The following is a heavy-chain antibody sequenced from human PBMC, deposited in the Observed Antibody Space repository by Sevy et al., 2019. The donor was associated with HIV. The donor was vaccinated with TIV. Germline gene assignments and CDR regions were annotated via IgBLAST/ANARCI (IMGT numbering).Heavy chain of an antibody. Sequence: GGSLRLSCAASGFTFSSYGMHWVRQAPGKGLEWVAVISYDGSNKYYADSVKGRFTITRDNSKNTLYLQMNSLRAEDTAEYYCAKDPSPLSGRYRPSEFDYWGQGTLVTVSS. CDR3: AKDPSPLSGRYRPSEFDY. J-gene: IGHJ4*02. V-gene: IGHV3-30*18. CDR2: ISYDGSNK. CDR1: GFTFSSYG. D-gene: IGHD1-26*01.